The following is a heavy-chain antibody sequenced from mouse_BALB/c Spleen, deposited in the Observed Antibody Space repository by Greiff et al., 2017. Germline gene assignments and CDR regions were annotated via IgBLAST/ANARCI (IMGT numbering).Heavy chain of an antibody. D-gene: IGHD1-1*01. CDR2: IRLKSNNYAT. V-gene: IGHV6-6*02. CDR1: GFTFSNYW. CDR3: TRGPHYCGSSPYAMDY. Sequence: EVKVEESGGGLVQPGGSMKLSCVASGFTFSNYWMNWVRPYPEKGLEWVAEIRLKSNNYATHYAESVKGRFTISRDDSKSSVYLQMNNLRAEDTGIYYCTRGPHYCGSSPYAMDYWGQGTSVTVSS. J-gene: IGHJ4*01.